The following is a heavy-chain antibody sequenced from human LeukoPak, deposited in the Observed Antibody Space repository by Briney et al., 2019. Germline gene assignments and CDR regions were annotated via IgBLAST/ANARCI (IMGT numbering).Heavy chain of an antibody. Sequence: GESLKISCKGPGYSFTSYWIGWVRQMPGKGLEWMGIIYPGDSDTRYSPSFQGQVTISADKSISTAYLQWGSLKASDTAMYYCARLLTTYTATARGRFDPWGQGTLVTVSS. J-gene: IGHJ5*02. D-gene: IGHD5-18*01. CDR3: ARLLTTYTATARGRFDP. CDR1: GYSFTSYW. V-gene: IGHV5-51*01. CDR2: IYPGDSDT.